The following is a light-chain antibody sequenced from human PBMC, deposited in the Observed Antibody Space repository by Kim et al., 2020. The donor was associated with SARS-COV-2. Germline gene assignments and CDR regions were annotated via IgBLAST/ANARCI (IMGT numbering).Light chain of an antibody. CDR1: NIGSQS. J-gene: IGLJ3*02. CDR2: YDS. CDR3: QVWDSSSDHVV. V-gene: IGLV3-21*04. Sequence: PGKTATITCGGNNIGSQSVHWYQQKPGQAPVLVIYYDSDRPSGIPERFSGSNSGNTATLAISRVEAGDEADYYCQVWDSSSDHVVFGGGTQLTVL.